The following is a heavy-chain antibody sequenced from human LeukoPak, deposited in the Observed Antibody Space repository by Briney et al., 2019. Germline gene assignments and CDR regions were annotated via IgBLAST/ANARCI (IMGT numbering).Heavy chain of an antibody. CDR2: ISGAGGTT. Sequence: GGSLRLSCAASGFTFSTFDMSWVRQAPGKGLQWVSTISGAGGTTLFADSVKGRFSISRDNSNDKVFLQMNSLRVEDTAVYYCAKASDFDSSGFPIDVFDFWGQGLLVSVAS. CDR1: GFTFSTFD. V-gene: IGHV3-23*01. D-gene: IGHD3-22*01. J-gene: IGHJ4*02. CDR3: AKASDFDSSGFPIDVFDF.